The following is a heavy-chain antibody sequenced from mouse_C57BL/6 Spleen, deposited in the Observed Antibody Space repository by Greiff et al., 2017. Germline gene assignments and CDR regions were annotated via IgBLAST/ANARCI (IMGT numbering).Heavy chain of an antibody. CDR2: IHPGSGST. V-gene: IGHV1-55*01. CDR3: ARPPYSSSSAWIAD. J-gene: IGHJ3*01. Sequence: QVQLQQPGAELVKPGASVKMSCKASGYTFTSYWITWVKQRPGQGLEWIGDIHPGSGSTNYNEKFKSKATLTVDTSSSKGYMQLSSLTSEDSAVYYCARPPYSSSSAWIADWVQGTLVTVSA. CDR1: GYTFTSYW. D-gene: IGHD1-1*01.